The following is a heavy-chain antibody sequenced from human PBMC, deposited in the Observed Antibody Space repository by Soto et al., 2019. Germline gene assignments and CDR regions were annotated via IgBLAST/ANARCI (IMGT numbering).Heavy chain of an antibody. Sequence: PSETLSLTSTVSGGSISSGGYYWSWIRQHPGKGLEWIGYIYYSGSTYYNPSLKSRVTISVDTSKNQFSLKLSSVTAADTAVYYCARVGSGPGYPNPYYFDYWGQGTLVTVSS. CDR3: ARVGSGPGYPNPYYFDY. J-gene: IGHJ4*02. V-gene: IGHV4-31*03. CDR1: GGSISSGGYY. D-gene: IGHD3-10*01. CDR2: IYYSGST.